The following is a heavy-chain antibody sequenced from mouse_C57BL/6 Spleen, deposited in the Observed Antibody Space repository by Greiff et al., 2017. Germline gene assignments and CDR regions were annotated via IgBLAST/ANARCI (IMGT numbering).Heavy chain of an antibody. Sequence: DVMLVESGGGLVQPGGSLSLSCAASGFTFTDYYMSWVRQPPGKALEWLGFIRNKANGYTTEYSASLKGRFTISRDNSQSILYLQMNALRAEDSATYYCARYRGTRAMDDWGQGTSVTVSS. CDR1: GFTFTDYY. CDR2: IRNKANGYTT. CDR3: ARYRGTRAMDD. D-gene: IGHD3-3*01. J-gene: IGHJ4*01. V-gene: IGHV7-3*01.